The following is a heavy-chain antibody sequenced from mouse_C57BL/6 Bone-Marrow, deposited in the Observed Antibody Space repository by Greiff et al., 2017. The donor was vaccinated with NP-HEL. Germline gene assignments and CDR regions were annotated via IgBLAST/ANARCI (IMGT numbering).Heavy chain of an antibody. CDR3: ARHNYGSSPIAY. Sequence: VVKPGASVKLSCKASGYTFTEYTIHWVKQRSGQGLEWIGWFYPGSGSIKYNEKFKDKATLTADKSSSTVYMELSRLTTEDSAVYFCARHNYGSSPIAYWGQGTLVTVSA. CDR1: GYTFTEYT. D-gene: IGHD1-1*01. CDR2: FYPGSGSI. J-gene: IGHJ3*01. V-gene: IGHV1-62-2*01.